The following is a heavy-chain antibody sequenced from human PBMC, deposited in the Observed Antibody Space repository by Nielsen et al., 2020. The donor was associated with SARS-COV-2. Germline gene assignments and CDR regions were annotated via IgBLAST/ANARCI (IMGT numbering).Heavy chain of an antibody. CDR2: IHHSGYT. Sequence: SETLSLTCSVSGGPMHNYYWNWIRQPPGKGLEWIGYIHHSGYTIYNPSLNSRVTISVDTPNKQVTLKLNSVTAADTAVYYCARLLYYDSSGLIDFWGQGTLVTVTS. V-gene: IGHV4-59*12. CDR1: GGPMHNYY. D-gene: IGHD3-22*01. J-gene: IGHJ4*02. CDR3: ARLLYYDSSGLIDF.